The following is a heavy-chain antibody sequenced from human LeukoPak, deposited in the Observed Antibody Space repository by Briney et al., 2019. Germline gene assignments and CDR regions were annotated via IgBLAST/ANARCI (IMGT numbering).Heavy chain of an antibody. CDR2: ISGSGVDT. CDR1: GFTFSSYA. Sequence: GGSLGLSCAASGFTFSSYAMSWVRQAPGKGLEWVSAISGSGVDTYYADSVKGRFTISRDNSKNTLFLQMISLRAEDTAVYYCAKEVAAPRDWGQGTLVTVSS. V-gene: IGHV3-23*01. D-gene: IGHD2-15*01. CDR3: AKEVAAPRD. J-gene: IGHJ4*02.